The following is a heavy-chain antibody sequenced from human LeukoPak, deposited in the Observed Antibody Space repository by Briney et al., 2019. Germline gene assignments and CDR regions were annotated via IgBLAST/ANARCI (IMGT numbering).Heavy chain of an antibody. CDR1: GFTSSSYA. CDR3: AKHQVIVVVIDY. Sequence: GGSLRLSCAASGFTSSSYAMSWVRQAPGKGLEWVSAISGSGGSTYYADSVKGRFTISRDNSKNTLYLQMNSLRAEDTALYYCAKHQVIVVVIDYWGQGTLVTVSS. CDR2: ISGSGGST. D-gene: IGHD3-22*01. V-gene: IGHV3-23*01. J-gene: IGHJ4*02.